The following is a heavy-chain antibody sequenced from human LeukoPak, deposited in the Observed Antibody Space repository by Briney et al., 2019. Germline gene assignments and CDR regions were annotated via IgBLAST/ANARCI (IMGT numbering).Heavy chain of an antibody. CDR1: GGTFSSYA. V-gene: IGHV1-69*01. CDR3: ARGLRYFDWSALDY. D-gene: IGHD3-9*01. J-gene: IGHJ4*02. Sequence: SVKVSCKASGGTFSSYAISWVRQAPGQGLEWMGGIIPIFGTANYAQKFQGRVTITADESTSTAYMELSSLRPEDTAVYYCARGLRYFDWSALDYWGQGTLVTVSS. CDR2: IIPIFGTA.